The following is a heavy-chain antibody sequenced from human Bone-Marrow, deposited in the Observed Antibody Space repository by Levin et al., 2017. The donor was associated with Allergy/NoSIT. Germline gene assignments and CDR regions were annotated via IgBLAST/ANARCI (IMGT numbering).Heavy chain of an antibody. V-gene: IGHV3-7*04. CDR3: AMDVDL. CDR2: INQDGSEE. Sequence: PGGSLRLSCTVPGHIFSSYRMNWVRQAPGKGLEWVANINQDGSEENYVDSVKGRFTISRDNAKRSLYLQMNSLTADDTATYYCAMDVDLWGQGTLVIVSS. J-gene: IGHJ5*02. CDR1: GHIFSSYR.